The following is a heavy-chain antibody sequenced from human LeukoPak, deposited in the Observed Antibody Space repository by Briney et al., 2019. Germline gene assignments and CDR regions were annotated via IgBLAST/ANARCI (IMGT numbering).Heavy chain of an antibody. V-gene: IGHV3-30-3*01. D-gene: IGHD5-24*01. Sequence: GGSLRLSCAASGFTFSSYAMHWVRQAPGKGLEWVAVISYDGSNKYYADSVKGRFTISRDKSKNTLYPQMNSLRAEDTAVYYCAREGPERWLQYGRTAFDIWGQGTMVTVSS. CDR2: ISYDGSNK. J-gene: IGHJ3*02. CDR1: GFTFSSYA. CDR3: AREGPERWLQYGRTAFDI.